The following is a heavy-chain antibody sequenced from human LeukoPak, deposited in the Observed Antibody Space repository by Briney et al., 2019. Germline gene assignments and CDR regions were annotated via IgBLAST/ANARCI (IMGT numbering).Heavy chain of an antibody. J-gene: IGHJ4*02. CDR1: GYSISSGYY. CDR2: IYHSGGT. D-gene: IGHD3-10*01. CDR3: ARAVWFGELYIDY. V-gene: IGHV4-38-2*02. Sequence: SETLSLTCTVSGYSISSGYYWGWIRQPPGKGLEWIGSIYHSGGTYYNPSLKSRVTISVDTSKNQFSLKLSSVTAADTAVYYCARAVWFGELYIDYWGQGTLVTVSS.